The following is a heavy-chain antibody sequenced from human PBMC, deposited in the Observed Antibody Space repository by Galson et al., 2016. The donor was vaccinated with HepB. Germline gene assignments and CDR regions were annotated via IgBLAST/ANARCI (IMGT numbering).Heavy chain of an antibody. Sequence: SLRLSCAASAFAFSSHDMNWVRQAPGKGLEWVSYISSGGTTIKYADSVKGRFTISRDDAKSSLYLQMNSLRAEDTAVYYCVRASEFLEWLCGDVWGQGTTVTVSS. CDR1: AFAFSSHD. J-gene: IGHJ6*02. V-gene: IGHV3-48*01. CDR2: ISSGGTTI. D-gene: IGHD3-3*01. CDR3: VRASEFLEWLCGDV.